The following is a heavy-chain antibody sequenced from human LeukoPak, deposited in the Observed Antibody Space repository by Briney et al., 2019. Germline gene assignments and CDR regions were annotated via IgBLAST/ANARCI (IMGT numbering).Heavy chain of an antibody. CDR1: GFTFSSYA. Sequence: PGGSLRLSCAASGFTFSSYAMGWVRQAPGKGLEWVSAISGSGGSTYYADSVKGRFTISRDNSKNTLYLQMNSLSAEDTAVYYCAKGDSIAARPHYFDYWGQGTLVTVSS. J-gene: IGHJ4*02. CDR2: ISGSGGST. CDR3: AKGDSIAARPHYFDY. V-gene: IGHV3-23*01. D-gene: IGHD6-6*01.